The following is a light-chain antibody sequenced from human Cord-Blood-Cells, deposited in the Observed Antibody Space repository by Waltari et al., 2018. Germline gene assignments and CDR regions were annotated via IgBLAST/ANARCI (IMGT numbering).Light chain of an antibody. CDR2: GTS. CDR1: SSNIGAGYD. Sequence: QSVLTQPPSVSGAPGQRVTISCTGSSSNIGAGYDVHWYQQLPGTAPKLLTCGTSNRPSGVPDLFSGSKSGTSASLAITGLQAEDEADYYCQSYDSSLSGWVFGGGTKLTVL. CDR3: QSYDSSLSGWV. J-gene: IGLJ3*02. V-gene: IGLV1-40*01.